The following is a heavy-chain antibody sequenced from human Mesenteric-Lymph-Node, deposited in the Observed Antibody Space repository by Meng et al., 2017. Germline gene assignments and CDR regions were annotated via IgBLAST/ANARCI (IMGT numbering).Heavy chain of an antibody. V-gene: IGHV4-61*08. J-gene: IGHJ4*02. CDR3: ARVGAYCGGDCYHPR. CDR1: GGSISSGGYY. Sequence: HAQLQAPGPGLVKPAQTLSLTCTCSGGSISSGGYYWSWIRQPPGKGLEWIGFMHYSGSTKYNPSLKSRVTISLDTSKNQFSLKLSSVTAADTAVYYCARVGAYCGGDCYHPRWGQGTLVTVSS. D-gene: IGHD2-21*02. CDR2: MHYSGST.